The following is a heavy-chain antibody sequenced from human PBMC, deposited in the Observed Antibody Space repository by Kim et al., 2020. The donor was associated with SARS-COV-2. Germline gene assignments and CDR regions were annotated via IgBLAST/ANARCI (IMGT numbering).Heavy chain of an antibody. D-gene: IGHD6-13*01. CDR3: AKDLLSSSHNPQTFQH. CDR1: GFTFSSYA. Sequence: GGSLRLSCAASGFTFSSYAMSWVRQAPGKGLEWVSAISGSGGSTYYADSVKGRFTISRDNSKNTLYLQMNSLRDEDTAVYYCAKDLLSSSHNPQTFQHWGQGTLVTFSS. V-gene: IGHV3-23*01. CDR2: ISGSGGST. J-gene: IGHJ1*01.